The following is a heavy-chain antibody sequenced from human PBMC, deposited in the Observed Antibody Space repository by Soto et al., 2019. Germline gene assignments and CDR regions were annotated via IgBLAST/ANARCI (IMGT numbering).Heavy chain of an antibody. CDR3: ARVRGELFMGRDY. J-gene: IGHJ4*02. D-gene: IGHD3-10*01. V-gene: IGHV1-2*02. CDR1: GYTFTCYY. CDR2: INPNSCGT. Sequence: QVQLVQSGAEVKKPGASVKVSCKASGYTFTCYYMHWVRQAPGQGLEWMGWINPNSCGTNYAQKFQGRVTMTRDTSISTAYMELSRLRSDDTAVYYCARVRGELFMGRDYWGQGTLVTVSS.